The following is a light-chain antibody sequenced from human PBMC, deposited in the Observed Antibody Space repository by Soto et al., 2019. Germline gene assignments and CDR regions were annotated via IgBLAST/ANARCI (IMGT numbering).Light chain of an antibody. V-gene: IGKV3-20*01. CDR2: DAS. J-gene: IGKJ1*01. CDR1: QSVTSNY. Sequence: EIVLTQSPGTLSLSPGERATLSCRASQSVTSNYLAWYQQKPGQAPRLLIYDASSRATGIPDRFSGSGSGTDFTLTISRLEPEDFAVYYCQQYGISPRTFGQGTKVDIK. CDR3: QQYGISPRT.